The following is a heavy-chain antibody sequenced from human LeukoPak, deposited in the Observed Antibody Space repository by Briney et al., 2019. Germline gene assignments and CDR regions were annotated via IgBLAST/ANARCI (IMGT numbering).Heavy chain of an antibody. Sequence: SVKVSCRASGGTFSSYAISWVRQAPGQGLEWMGGIIPIFGTANYAQKFQGRVTITADESTSTAYMELSSLRSEDTAVYYCARDANPFTMIRGVFDYWGQGTLVTVSS. CDR2: IIPIFGTA. D-gene: IGHD3-10*01. CDR3: ARDANPFTMIRGVFDY. V-gene: IGHV1-69*13. CDR1: GGTFSSYA. J-gene: IGHJ4*02.